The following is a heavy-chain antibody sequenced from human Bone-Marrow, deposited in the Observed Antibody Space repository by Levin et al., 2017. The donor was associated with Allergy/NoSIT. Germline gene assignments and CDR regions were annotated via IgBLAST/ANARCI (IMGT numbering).Heavy chain of an antibody. J-gene: IGHJ4*02. CDR1: GFTFSSYG. D-gene: IGHD6-13*01. CDR2: ISHDGRNR. Sequence: LSLTCAAPGFTFSSYGMHWVRQAPGKGLEWVAMISHDGRNRYYADSVKVRFTISRDNSKNTLYLQMNSLRPADTAVYYCSKAEFGGSNWYYFDYWGQGTLVTVSS. CDR3: SKAEFGGSNWYYFDY. V-gene: IGHV3-30*18.